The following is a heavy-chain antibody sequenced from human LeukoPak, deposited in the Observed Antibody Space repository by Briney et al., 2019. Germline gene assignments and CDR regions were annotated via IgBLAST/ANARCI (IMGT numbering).Heavy chain of an antibody. J-gene: IGHJ6*02. Sequence: PGGSLRLSCAASGFTFSSYAMSWVRQAPGKGLEWFSAISGSGGSTYYADSVKGRFTISRDNSKNTLYLQMNSLRAEDTAVYYCAKDTIAAPGASFDYYGMDVWGQGTTVTVSS. D-gene: IGHD6-13*01. V-gene: IGHV3-23*01. CDR1: GFTFSSYA. CDR3: AKDTIAAPGASFDYYGMDV. CDR2: ISGSGGST.